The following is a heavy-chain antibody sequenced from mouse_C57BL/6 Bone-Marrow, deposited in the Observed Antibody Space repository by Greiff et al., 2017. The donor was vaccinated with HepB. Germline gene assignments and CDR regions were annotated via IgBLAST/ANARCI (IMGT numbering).Heavy chain of an antibody. J-gene: IGHJ3*01. D-gene: IGHD1-1*01. CDR2: FHPYNDDT. V-gene: IGHV1-47*01. Sequence: VQVVESGAELVKPGASVKMSCKASGYTFTTYPIEWMKQNHGKSLEWIGNFHPYNDDTKYNEKFKGKATLTVEKSSSTVYLELSRLTSDDSAVYYCARGGYYYGSSYVAWFAYWGQGTLVTVSA. CDR3: ARGGYYYGSSYVAWFAY. CDR1: GYTFTTYP.